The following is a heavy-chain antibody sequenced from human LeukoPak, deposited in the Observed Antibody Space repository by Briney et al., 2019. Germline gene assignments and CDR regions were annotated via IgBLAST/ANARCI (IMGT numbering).Heavy chain of an antibody. Sequence: ASVKVSCKASSYTFTSYGISWVRQAPGQGLEWVGWISAYNGNTNYAQKLQGRVTMTTDTSTSTAYMELRSLRSDDTAVYYCARSPLGSYFSPYYFDYWGQGTLVTVSS. CDR1: SYTFTSYG. J-gene: IGHJ4*02. CDR2: ISAYNGNT. CDR3: ARSPLGSYFSPYYFDY. D-gene: IGHD1-26*01. V-gene: IGHV1-18*01.